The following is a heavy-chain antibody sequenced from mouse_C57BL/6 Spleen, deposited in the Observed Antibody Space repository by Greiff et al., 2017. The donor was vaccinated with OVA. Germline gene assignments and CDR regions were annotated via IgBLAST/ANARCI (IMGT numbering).Heavy chain of an antibody. D-gene: IGHD1-1*01. CDR1: GYAFSSSW. Sequence: QVQLQQSGPELVKPGASVKISCKASGYAFSSSWMNWVKQRPGKGLEWIGRIYPGDGDTNYNGKFKGKATLTADKSSSTYYMQLSSLTSEDSAVYFCAPFITTVGAYWGQGTLVTVSA. J-gene: IGHJ3*01. V-gene: IGHV1-82*01. CDR2: IYPGDGDT. CDR3: APFITTVGAY.